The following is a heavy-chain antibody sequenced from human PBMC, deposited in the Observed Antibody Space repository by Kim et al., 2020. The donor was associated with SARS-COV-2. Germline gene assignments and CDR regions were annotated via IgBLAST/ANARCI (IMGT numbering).Heavy chain of an antibody. CDR2: IYHSGST. CDR3: ARGGRGSWTSLRWFDP. CDR1: GGSISSSNW. J-gene: IGHJ5*02. D-gene: IGHD6-13*01. Sequence: SETLSLTCAVSGGSISSSNWWSWVRQPPGKGLEWIGEIYHSGSTNYNPSLKSRVTISVDKSKNQFSLKLSSVTAADTAVYYCARGGRGSWTSLRWFDPWGQGTLVTVSS. V-gene: IGHV4-4*02.